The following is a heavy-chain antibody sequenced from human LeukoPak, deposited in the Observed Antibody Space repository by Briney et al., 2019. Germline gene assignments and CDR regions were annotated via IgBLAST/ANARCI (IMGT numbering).Heavy chain of an antibody. CDR2: IIPIFGTA. D-gene: IGHD4-23*01. CDR3: AKRPSYGGNERTASSDY. J-gene: IGHJ4*02. Sequence: SVKVCCKAAGGTFTSYAISWGRQAPGQGLEWMGGIIPIFGTANYAQKFQGRVTITADKSTSTAYMELSSLRSEDTAVYYCAKRPSYGGNERTASSDYWGQGTLVTVSS. V-gene: IGHV1-69*06. CDR1: GGTFTSYA.